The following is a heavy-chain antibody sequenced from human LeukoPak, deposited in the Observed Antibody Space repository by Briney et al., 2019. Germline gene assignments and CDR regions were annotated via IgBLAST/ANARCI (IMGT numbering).Heavy chain of an antibody. D-gene: IGHD1-26*01. J-gene: IGHJ3*02. CDR1: GYTFTSYD. CDR2: MNPNSGNT. CDR3: ARDGGGYSGSYGARDDGFDI. V-gene: IGHV1-8*01. Sequence: ASVKVSCKASGYTFTSYDINWVRQATGQGLEWMGWMNPNSGNTGYAQKFQGRVTITRDMSTSTVYMELSSLRSEDTAVYYCARDGGGYSGSYGARDDGFDIWGQGTIVTVSS.